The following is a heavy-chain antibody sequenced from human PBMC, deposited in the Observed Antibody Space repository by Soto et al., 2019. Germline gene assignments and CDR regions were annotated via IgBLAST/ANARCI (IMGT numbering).Heavy chain of an antibody. CDR3: AAVTGTTYYYYYGMDV. J-gene: IGHJ6*02. D-gene: IGHD1-20*01. CDR1: GFTFTSSA. CDR2: IVVVSGNT. Sequence: QMQLVQSGPEVKKPGTSVKVSCKASGFTFTSSAMQWVRQARGQRLDGIGWIVVVSGNTNYAQKFQERVTITTDPSTTTAYMEMSSRSSKAQAVYYCAAVTGTTYYYYYGMDVWGQGTTVTVSS. V-gene: IGHV1-58*02.